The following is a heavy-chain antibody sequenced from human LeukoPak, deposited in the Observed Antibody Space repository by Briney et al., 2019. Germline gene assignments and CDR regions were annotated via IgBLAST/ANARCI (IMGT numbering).Heavy chain of an antibody. CDR1: GFTFSSYW. D-gene: IGHD3-10*01. Sequence: GGSLRLSCAASGFTFSSYWMSWVRQAPGKGLEWVANIKQDGSEKYYVDSVKGRFTISRDKAKSSLYLQMDSLRAEDTAVYYCARDGLIRPQVGGPLYYFDYWGQGTLVTVSS. V-gene: IGHV3-7*01. CDR2: IKQDGSEK. J-gene: IGHJ4*02. CDR3: ARDGLIRPQVGGPLYYFDY.